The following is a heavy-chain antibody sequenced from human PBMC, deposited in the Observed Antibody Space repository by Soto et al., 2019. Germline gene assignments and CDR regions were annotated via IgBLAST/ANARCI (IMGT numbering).Heavy chain of an antibody. V-gene: IGHV3-72*01. J-gene: IGHJ4*02. CDR3: VRVRLGASTRVFDY. CDR2: IRNRANSYGT. D-gene: IGHD2-2*01. CDR1: GLTFSDHY. Sequence: EVQLVASGGGSVQPGGSLRLSCAASGLTFSDHYMDWVRQAPGKGLEWAGRIRNRANSYGTDYAAAVKGRFTISRDDSRNSLYLQRSSLRTEDTAVYYCVRVRLGASTRVFDYWGQGTLVTVSS.